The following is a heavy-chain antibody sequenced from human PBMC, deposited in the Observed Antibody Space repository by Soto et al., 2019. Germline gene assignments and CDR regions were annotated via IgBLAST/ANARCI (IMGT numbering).Heavy chain of an antibody. J-gene: IGHJ1*01. D-gene: IGHD2-2*01. CDR1: GGTFSGYY. V-gene: IGHV4-34*01. CDR3: ARSIVVVVPAAMRGRYFQH. Sequence: PSETLCLTYAVYGGTFSGYYCSWIRQPPGKGLEWIGEINHSGSTNYNPSLKSRVTISVDTSKNQFSLKLSSVTAADTAVYYCARSIVVVVPAAMRGRYFQHWGQGTLVTVSS. CDR2: INHSGST.